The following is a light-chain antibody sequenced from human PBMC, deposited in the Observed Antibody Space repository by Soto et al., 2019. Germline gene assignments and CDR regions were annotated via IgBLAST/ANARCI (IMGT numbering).Light chain of an antibody. CDR3: QQTYNTPLT. CDR2: FAS. Sequence: DIQMTQSPSSLSASQGDRVTITCRASQGIRNYLNWYQQKVGKAPKLLIDFASNLQSGVPSRFSGSGSGTDFTLTITSLQPADFATYYCQQTYNTPLTFGGGTKVDI. CDR1: QGIRNY. V-gene: IGKV1-39*01. J-gene: IGKJ4*01.